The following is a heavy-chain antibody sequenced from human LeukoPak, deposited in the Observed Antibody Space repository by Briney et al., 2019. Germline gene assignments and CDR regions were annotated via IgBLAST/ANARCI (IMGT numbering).Heavy chain of an antibody. Sequence: GGSLRLSCAASGFSFNRAWMIWVRQAPGKGLEWVDSIQEDGTEKYYVDSVKGRFTISRDNAKNSLYLQMTSLRAEDTAVYYCARDPPPPLDAFDIWGQGTMVTVSS. CDR3: ARDPPPPLDAFDI. CDR1: GFSFNRAW. V-gene: IGHV3-7*01. CDR2: IQEDGTEK. J-gene: IGHJ3*02.